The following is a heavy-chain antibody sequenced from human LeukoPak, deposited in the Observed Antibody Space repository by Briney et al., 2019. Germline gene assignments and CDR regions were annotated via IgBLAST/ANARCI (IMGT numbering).Heavy chain of an antibody. Sequence: GGSLRLSCAASGFTFSSYSMNWVRQAPGKGLEWVSSISSSSSYIYYADSVKGRFTISRDNAKNSLYLQMNSLRAEDTAVYYCARDSPDTAMVDWFDPWGQGTLVTVSS. V-gene: IGHV3-21*01. J-gene: IGHJ5*02. CDR2: ISSSSSYI. D-gene: IGHD5-18*01. CDR1: GFTFSSYS. CDR3: ARDSPDTAMVDWFDP.